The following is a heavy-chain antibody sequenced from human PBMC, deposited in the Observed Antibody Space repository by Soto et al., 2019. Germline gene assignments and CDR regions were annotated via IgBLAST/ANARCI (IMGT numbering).Heavy chain of an antibody. CDR3: ARAAY. CDR2: IKQDGSEK. CDR1: GFTFSNSW. Sequence: GSLRLSCAASGFTFSNSWMSWVRQAPGKGLEWVANIKQDGSEKYYVDSVKGRFTISRDNAKNSLYLQMNSLRAEDTAVYYCARAAYWGQGTLVTVSS. V-gene: IGHV3-7*05. J-gene: IGHJ4*02.